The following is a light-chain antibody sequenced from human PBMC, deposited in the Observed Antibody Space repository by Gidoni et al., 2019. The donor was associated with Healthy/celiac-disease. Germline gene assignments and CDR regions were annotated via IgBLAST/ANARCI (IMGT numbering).Light chain of an antibody. CDR1: QSISSY. CDR2: AAS. V-gene: IGKV1-39*01. Sequence: DIQIAQSPSSLSASVGDRVTITCRSSQSISSYLNWYQQKPGKAPKLLSYAASSLQSGVPSSFSGSGSGTAFTLTIRSLQPEDFETYYRQQSYRTLTFGGGTKVEIK. J-gene: IGKJ4*01. CDR3: QQSYRTLT.